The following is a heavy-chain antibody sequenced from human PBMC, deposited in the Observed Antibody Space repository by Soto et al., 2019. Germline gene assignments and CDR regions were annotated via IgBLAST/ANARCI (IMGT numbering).Heavy chain of an antibody. CDR3: TTDSYDSSGYYYGY. CDR1: GFTFSNAW. J-gene: IGHJ4*02. Sequence: PGGSLRLSCAASGFTFSNAWMSWVRQAPGKGLEWVGRIKSKTDGGTTDYAAPVKGRFTISRDDSKNTLYLQMNSLKTEDTAVYYCTTDSYDSSGYYYGYWGQGTLVTVSS. D-gene: IGHD3-22*01. CDR2: IKSKTDGGTT. V-gene: IGHV3-15*01.